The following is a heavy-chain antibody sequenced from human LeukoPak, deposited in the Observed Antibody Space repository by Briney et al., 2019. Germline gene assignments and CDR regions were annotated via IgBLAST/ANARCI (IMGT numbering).Heavy chain of an antibody. V-gene: IGHV3-64*04. J-gene: IGHJ5*02. CDR1: GFTFNTYK. Sequence: TGGSLRLSCSASGFTFNTYKIHWGRQAPGKGREYVSGISSRGGSTYYADSVKGRFTISTDNAKNSLYLQMNTLRAEDTAVYYCARVWVLGGFDRWGQGTLVTVSS. D-gene: IGHD1-26*01. CDR3: ARVWVLGGFDR. CDR2: ISSRGGST.